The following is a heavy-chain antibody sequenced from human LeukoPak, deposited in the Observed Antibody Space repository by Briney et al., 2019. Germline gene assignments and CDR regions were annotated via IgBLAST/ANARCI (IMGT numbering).Heavy chain of an antibody. D-gene: IGHD3-22*01. CDR1: GYIFSIYA. V-gene: IGHV7-4-1*02. Sequence: GASVKVSCKASGYIFSIYAMIWVRQAPGQGLELMGWINTNTGNPTYAQGFTGRFVFSLDTSVSTAYLQINSLKAEDTAVYYCARDNYYDSSGYDYLDAFDIWGQGTMVTVSS. CDR3: ARDNYYDSSGYDYLDAFDI. J-gene: IGHJ3*02. CDR2: INTNTGNP.